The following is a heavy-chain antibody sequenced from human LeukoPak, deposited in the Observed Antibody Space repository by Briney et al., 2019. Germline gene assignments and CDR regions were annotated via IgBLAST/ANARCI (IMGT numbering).Heavy chain of an antibody. J-gene: IGHJ4*02. CDR3: ARVRYYDILTGYYGDGYFDY. V-gene: IGHV4-59*01. CDR1: GGSISSYY. CDR2: IYYSRSN. Sequence: SETLSLTCTVSGGSISSYYWSWIRQPPGEGLEWLGYIYYSRSNNYNPSLKSRVTISVDTSKNQFSLKLSSVTAADTAVYYCARVRYYDILTGYYGDGYFDYWGQGTLVTVSS. D-gene: IGHD3-9*01.